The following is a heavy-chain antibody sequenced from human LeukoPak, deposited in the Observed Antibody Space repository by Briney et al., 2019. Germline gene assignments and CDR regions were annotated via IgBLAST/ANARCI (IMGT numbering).Heavy chain of an antibody. V-gene: IGHV3-23*01. J-gene: IGHJ4*02. CDR1: GFTFSEYA. D-gene: IGHD7-27*01. CDR2: ITGSGSNT. Sequence: GGSLRLSCAASGFTFSEYAMSWVRQAPGKGLEWVSGITGSGSNTYYADSVKGRFTISRDNFKNALYLQMNSLRVEDTAVYYCAIDPNWGTHSWGQGVLVTVSS. CDR3: AIDPNWGTHS.